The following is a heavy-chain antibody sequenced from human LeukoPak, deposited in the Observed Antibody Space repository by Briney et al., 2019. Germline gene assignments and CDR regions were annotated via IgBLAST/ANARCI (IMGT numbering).Heavy chain of an antibody. CDR3: AKGDIAAAGTSANY. J-gene: IGHJ4*02. D-gene: IGHD6-13*01. Sequence: PGGSLRLSCAASGFIFSNYAMHWVRQAPGKGLEWVAVVSYDGSNKYYADSVKGRFTISRDNSKNTLYLQINSLRAEDTAVYHCAKGDIAAAGTSANYWGQGTLVSVSS. CDR1: GFIFSNYA. V-gene: IGHV3-30-3*01. CDR2: VSYDGSNK.